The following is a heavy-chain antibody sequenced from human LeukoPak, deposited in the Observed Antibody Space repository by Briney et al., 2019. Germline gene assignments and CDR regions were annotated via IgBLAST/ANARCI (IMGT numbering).Heavy chain of an antibody. J-gene: IGHJ5*02. V-gene: IGHV3-74*01. CDR1: GFTFSNYW. CDR2: ISGDGSST. Sequence: GGSLRLSCAASGFTFSNYWVHWVRQAPGKGLVWVSRISGDGSSTSYADSVKGRFTISRDNAKNTLYLQMNSLRAEDTAVYYCARPSVGFDPWGQGTLVTVSS. CDR3: ARPSVGFDP.